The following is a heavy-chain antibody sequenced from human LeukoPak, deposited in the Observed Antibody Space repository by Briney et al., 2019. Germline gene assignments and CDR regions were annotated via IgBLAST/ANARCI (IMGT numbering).Heavy chain of an antibody. CDR2: MNPKTGNT. CDR3: AREARFLEWSHGGWFDP. V-gene: IGHV1-8*01. J-gene: IGHJ5*02. D-gene: IGHD3-3*01. CDR1: GYTFSSYD. Sequence: GASVKVSCTASGYTFSSYDINWVRQAAGQGLEWMGWMNPKTGNTGYAQKFQGRLSFTRNTSINTAYMELSSLRSEDTAVYYCAREARFLEWSHGGWFDPWGQGTLVTVSS.